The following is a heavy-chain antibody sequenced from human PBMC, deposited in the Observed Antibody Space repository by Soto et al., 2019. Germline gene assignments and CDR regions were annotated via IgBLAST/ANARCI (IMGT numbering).Heavy chain of an antibody. CDR3: ARVVAARPPYYFDY. CDR1: GGSISSGGYY. CDR2: IYYSGST. Sequence: SETLSLTCTVSGGSISSGGYYWSWIRQHPGKGLEWIGYIYYSGSTYYNPSLKSRVTISVDTSKNQFSLKLSSVTAADTAVYYCARVVAARPPYYFDYWGQGTLVTVS. V-gene: IGHV4-31*03. D-gene: IGHD6-6*01. J-gene: IGHJ4*02.